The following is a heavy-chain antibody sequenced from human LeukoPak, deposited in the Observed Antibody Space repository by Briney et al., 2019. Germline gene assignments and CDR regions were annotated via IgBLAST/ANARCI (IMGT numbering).Heavy chain of an antibody. V-gene: IGHV4-30-4*01. CDR1: GGSISSGDYY. CDR3: ARGYCSSTSCYAKDGARRGNWFDP. J-gene: IGHJ5*02. Sequence: SQTLSLTCTVSGGSISSGDYYWSWIRQPPGKGLEWIGYIYYSGSTYYNPSLKSRVTISVDTSKNQFSLKLSSVTAADTAVYYCARGYCSSTSCYAKDGARRGNWFDPWGQGTLVTVSS. CDR2: IYYSGST. D-gene: IGHD2-2*01.